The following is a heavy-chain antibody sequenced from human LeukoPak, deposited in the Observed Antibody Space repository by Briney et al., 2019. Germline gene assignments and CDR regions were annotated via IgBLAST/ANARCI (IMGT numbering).Heavy chain of an antibody. CDR2: ITSTSTYI. CDR3: VRRGPSNSGIDY. V-gene: IGHV3-21*01. CDR1: GFTFSSYS. J-gene: IGHJ4*02. D-gene: IGHD2/OR15-2a*01. Sequence: PGGSLRLSCAASGFTFSSYSFNWVRQAPGKGLEWVASITSTSTYIYYADSVQGRFAVSRDNAKNSLYLQMNSLRAEDTAVFYCVRRGPSNSGIDYWGQGTLVTVSS.